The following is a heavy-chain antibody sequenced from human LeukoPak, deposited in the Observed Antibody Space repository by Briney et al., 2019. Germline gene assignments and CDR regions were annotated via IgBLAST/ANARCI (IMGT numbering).Heavy chain of an antibody. D-gene: IGHD4-17*01. V-gene: IGHV3-66*01. CDR1: GFTVSSNY. CDR3: ANTYGDYQNAFDI. CDR2: IYSGGST. Sequence: GGSLRLSCAASGFTVSSNYTSWVRQAPGKGLEWVSVIYSGGSTYYADSVKGRFTISRDNSKNTLYLQMNSLRAEDTAVYYCANTYGDYQNAFDIWGQGTMVTVSS. J-gene: IGHJ3*02.